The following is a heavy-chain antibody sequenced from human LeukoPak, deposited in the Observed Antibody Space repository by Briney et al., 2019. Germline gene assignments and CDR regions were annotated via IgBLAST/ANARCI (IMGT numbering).Heavy chain of an antibody. CDR3: ARTVGDRSDP. CDR1: GYPFTTYG. D-gene: IGHD2-21*01. J-gene: IGHJ5*02. V-gene: IGHV1-18*01. Sequence: GSVQLSCTASGYPFTTYGFIWVRQAPGLGLEWMGWISANNGNTKYGQKFQGSVTMTTDTTTETAYMELSSLRFDDTARYYCARTVGDRSDPWGQGSLVTVSS. CDR2: ISANNGNT.